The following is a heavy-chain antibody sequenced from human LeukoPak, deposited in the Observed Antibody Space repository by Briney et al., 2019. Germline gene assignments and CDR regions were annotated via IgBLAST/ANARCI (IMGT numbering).Heavy chain of an antibody. V-gene: IGHV4-59*01. CDR1: GGSISSYY. CDR3: ARLKYYYDSSGYRAEYFQH. CDR2: IYYSGST. J-gene: IGHJ1*01. Sequence: SETLSLTCTVSGGSISSYYWSWIRQPPGKGLEWIGYIYYSGSTNYNPSLKSRVTISVYTSKNQFSLKLSYVTAADTAVYYCARLKYYYDSSGYRAEYFQHWGKGTLVTVSS. D-gene: IGHD3-22*01.